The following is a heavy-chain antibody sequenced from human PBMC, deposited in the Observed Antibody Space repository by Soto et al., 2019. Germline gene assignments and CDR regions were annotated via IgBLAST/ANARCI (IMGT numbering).Heavy chain of an antibody. J-gene: IGHJ6*02. CDR3: AREPKDIVVVPAWPGSYGMDV. Sequence: GGSLRLSCAAASGFTFSRYSMSWVRQAPGKGLEWVSCISSSGSYVYYADSVKGRFTISRDNAKNSLYLQMNSLRAEDTAVYYCAREPKDIVVVPAWPGSYGMDVWGQGTTVTVSS. V-gene: IGHV3-21*01. CDR2: ISSSGSYV. CDR1: GFTFSRYS. D-gene: IGHD2-2*01.